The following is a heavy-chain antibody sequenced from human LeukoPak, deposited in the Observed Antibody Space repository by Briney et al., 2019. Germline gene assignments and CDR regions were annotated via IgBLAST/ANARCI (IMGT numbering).Heavy chain of an antibody. CDR2: ISYDGSNK. CDR3: ANGPRYCSSTSCYAEKPFDY. CDR1: GFTFSSYG. D-gene: IGHD2-2*01. Sequence: GSLRLSCAASGFTFSSYGMHWVRQAPGKGLEWVAVISYDGSNKYYADSVKGRFTISRDNSKNTLYLQMNSLRAEDTAVYYCANGPRYCSSTSCYAEKPFDYWGQGTLVTVSS. J-gene: IGHJ4*02. V-gene: IGHV3-30*18.